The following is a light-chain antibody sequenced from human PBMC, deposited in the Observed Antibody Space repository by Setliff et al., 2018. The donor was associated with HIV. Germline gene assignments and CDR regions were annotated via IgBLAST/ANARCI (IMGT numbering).Light chain of an antibody. CDR1: SSDVGAYNF. Sequence: QSALTQPASVSGSPGQSITISCTATSSDVGAYNFVSWYQQHPGKAPKLVIYEVSNRPSGVSNRFSGSKSGNTASLTISGLQAEDEADYFCSSYTISSTQLFGTGTKGTVL. CDR2: EVS. V-gene: IGLV2-14*01. CDR3: SSYTISSTQL. J-gene: IGLJ1*01.